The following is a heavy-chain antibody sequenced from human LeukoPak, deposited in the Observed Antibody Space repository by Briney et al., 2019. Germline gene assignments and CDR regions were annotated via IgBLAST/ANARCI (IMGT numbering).Heavy chain of an antibody. D-gene: IGHD5-18*01. J-gene: IGHJ4*02. CDR1: GGSISSSSYY. CDR2: IYYSGST. V-gene: IGHV4-39*07. CDR3: ARGRYSYGYILGY. Sequence: PSETLSLTCTVSGGSISSSSYYWGWIRQPPGKGLEWIGSIYYSGSTYYNPSLKSRVTISVDTSKNQFSLKLSSVTAADTAVYYCARGRYSYGYILGYWGQGTLVTVSS.